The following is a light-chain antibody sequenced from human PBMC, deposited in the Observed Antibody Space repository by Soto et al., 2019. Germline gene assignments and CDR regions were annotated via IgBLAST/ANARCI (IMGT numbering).Light chain of an antibody. CDR3: SSYTSSSTLV. V-gene: IGLV2-14*01. CDR1: SSDIGDSNF. CDR2: DVS. Sequence: QSALAQPASVSGSPGQSITISCTGTSSDIGDSNFVSWYQHHPGKAPKLLIYDVSDRPSRISSRFSGSKSANTASLTISGLQAEDEALYYCSSYTSSSTLVFGGGTKVTVL. J-gene: IGLJ3*02.